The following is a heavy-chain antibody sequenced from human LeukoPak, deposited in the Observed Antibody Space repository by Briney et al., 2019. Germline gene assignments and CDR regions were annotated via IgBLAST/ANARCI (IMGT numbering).Heavy chain of an antibody. V-gene: IGHV3-23*01. CDR3: AKDGDIVVVPATDY. Sequence: GGSLRLSCAASGFTFSSYAMSWVRQAPGKGLEWVSAISGSGGSTYYADSVKGRFTISRDNSKNTLYLQMNSLRAEDTAVYYCAKDGDIVVVPATDYWGQGTLVTVSS. D-gene: IGHD2-2*01. CDR2: ISGSGGST. CDR1: GFTFSSYA. J-gene: IGHJ4*02.